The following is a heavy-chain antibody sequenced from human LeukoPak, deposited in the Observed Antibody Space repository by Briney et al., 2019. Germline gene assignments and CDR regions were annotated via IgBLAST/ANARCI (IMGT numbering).Heavy chain of an antibody. CDR3: ARLTKGRYFDYIFDY. D-gene: IGHD3-9*01. Sequence: GSLRLSCAASGFTFSSYSMNWIRQPPGKGLEWIGNTYYTGSTYSKPTLKSRVTMSVDTSKNQFSLQLSSVTAADTAVYYRARLTKGRYFDYIFDYWGQGTLLTVSS. V-gene: IGHV4-59*04. CDR2: TYYTGST. CDR1: GFTFSSYS. J-gene: IGHJ4*02.